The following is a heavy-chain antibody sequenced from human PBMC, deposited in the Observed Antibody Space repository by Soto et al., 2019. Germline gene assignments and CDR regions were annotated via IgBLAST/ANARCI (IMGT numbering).Heavy chain of an antibody. D-gene: IGHD2-15*01. CDR2: ISGSGGST. CDR3: AKDSHCSGGSCYIYYYYGMDV. J-gene: IGHJ6*02. CDR1: GFTFSSYA. Sequence: PGGSLRLSCAASGFTFSSYAMSWVRQAPGKGLEWVSAISGSGGSTYYADSVKGRFTISRDNSKNTLYLQMNSLRAEDTAVYYCAKDSHCSGGSCYIYYYYGMDVWGQGTTVTVSS. V-gene: IGHV3-23*01.